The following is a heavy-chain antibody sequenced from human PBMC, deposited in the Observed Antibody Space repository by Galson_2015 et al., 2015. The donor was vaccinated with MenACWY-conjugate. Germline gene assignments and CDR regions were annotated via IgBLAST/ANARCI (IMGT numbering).Heavy chain of an antibody. V-gene: IGHV4-39*01. Sequence: SETLSLTCTVSGGSISSSSYCWDWIRQPPGRGLEWIGTIYYSGSTYYNSSLKSRVTISVDTSQNQFSLNLSSVTAADTAMYYCARHDRTAPARSGAFDIWGRGTMVTVSS. J-gene: IGHJ3*02. CDR1: GGSISSSSYC. CDR2: IYYSGST. CDR3: ARHDRTAPARSGAFDI. D-gene: IGHD2-2*01.